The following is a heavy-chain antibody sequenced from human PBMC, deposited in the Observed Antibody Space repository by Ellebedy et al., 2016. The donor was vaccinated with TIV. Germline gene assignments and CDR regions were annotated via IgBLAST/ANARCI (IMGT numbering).Heavy chain of an antibody. D-gene: IGHD3-22*01. J-gene: IGHJ3*01. Sequence: PGGSLRLSCAPSGFTFSSYAMHWVRQAPGKGLEWVAVISYDGDNKHYADSVKGRFTISRDNSNDTLYLQMNSLGAEDGAVYYCARSTMILLGAGFDLWGQGTMVTVSS. CDR3: ARSTMILLGAGFDL. CDR2: ISYDGDNK. V-gene: IGHV3-30-3*01. CDR1: GFTFSSYA.